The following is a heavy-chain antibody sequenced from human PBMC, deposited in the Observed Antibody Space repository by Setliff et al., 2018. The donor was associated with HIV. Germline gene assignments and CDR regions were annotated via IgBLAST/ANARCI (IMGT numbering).Heavy chain of an antibody. Sequence: SVKVSCKASGGTLSSYAISWVRQAPGQGLEWMGGIVALFGAANYAPQLQGRVTITADESTRTAYTELSSLRSEDAAVYYCARAPKRVYYYGSGTYLHDAFDIWGQGTMVTVSS. D-gene: IGHD3-10*01. CDR1: GGTLSSYA. CDR2: IVALFGAA. J-gene: IGHJ3*02. CDR3: ARAPKRVYYYGSGTYLHDAFDI. V-gene: IGHV1-69*13.